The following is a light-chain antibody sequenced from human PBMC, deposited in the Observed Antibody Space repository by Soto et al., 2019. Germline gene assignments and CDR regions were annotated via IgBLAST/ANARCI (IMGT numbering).Light chain of an antibody. CDR2: TTS. CDR3: QHYGGSPWT. J-gene: IGKJ1*01. CDR1: QSITSTY. V-gene: IGKV3-20*01. Sequence: IVLTQSPGTLSLSPGEGATLSCRASQSITSTYLAWYQQKAGQTPRLLIFTTSTRATGIPDRFRGSGSGTDFTLTISRLEPEDSAIYYCQHYGGSPWTFGQGTKVEVK.